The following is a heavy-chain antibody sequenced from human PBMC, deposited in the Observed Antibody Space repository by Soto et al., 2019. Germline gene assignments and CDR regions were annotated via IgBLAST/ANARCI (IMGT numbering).Heavy chain of an antibody. Sequence: PGGSLRLSCAASGFTFSSYAMHWVRQAPGKGLEYVSAISSNGGSTYYANSVKGRFTISRDNSKNTLYLQMGSLRAEDTAFYYCAKMEYGLYYSDYWGLGTLVTVSS. CDR2: ISSNGGST. V-gene: IGHV3-64*01. CDR1: GFTFSSYA. J-gene: IGHJ4*02. CDR3: AKMEYGLYYSDY. D-gene: IGHD2-8*01.